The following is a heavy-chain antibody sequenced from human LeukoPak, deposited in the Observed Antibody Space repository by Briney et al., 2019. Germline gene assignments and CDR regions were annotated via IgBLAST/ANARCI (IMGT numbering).Heavy chain of an antibody. CDR2: IIPIFGTA. D-gene: IGHD6-13*01. CDR1: GGTFSSYA. V-gene: IGHV1-69*13. J-gene: IGHJ4*02. CDR3: ARELAAAGYFDY. Sequence: EASVKVSCKASGGTFSSYAISWVRQAPGQGLEWMGGIIPIFGTANYAQKFQGRVTITADESTSTAYMELSSLRSEDTAVYYCARELAAAGYFDYWGQGTLVTVSS.